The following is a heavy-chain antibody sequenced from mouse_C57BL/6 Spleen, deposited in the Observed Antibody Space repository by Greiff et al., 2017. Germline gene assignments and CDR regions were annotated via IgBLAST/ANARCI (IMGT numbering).Heavy chain of an antibody. CDR2: ISSGGSYT. CDR1: GFTFSSYG. D-gene: IGHD4-1*01. V-gene: IGHV5-6*01. CDR3: ARHANWDY. Sequence: DVHLVESGGDLVKPGGSLKLSCAASGFTFSSYGMSWVRQTPDKRLEWVATISSGGSYTYYPDSVKGRFTISRDNAKNTLYLQMSSLKSEDTAMYYCARHANWDYWGQGTTLTVSS. J-gene: IGHJ2*01.